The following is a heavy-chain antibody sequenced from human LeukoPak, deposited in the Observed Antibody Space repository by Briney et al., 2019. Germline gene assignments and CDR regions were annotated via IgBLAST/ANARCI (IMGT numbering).Heavy chain of an antibody. CDR3: AKWDEEKRSFDI. V-gene: IGHV4-59*08. D-gene: IGHD1-26*01. J-gene: IGHJ3*02. CDR1: GGSITAFY. CDR2: IYHSGAN. Sequence: SETLSLTCTVFGGSITAFYWNWIRQPPGKGLEWIGYIYHSGANNYNPSLNSRVTMAVDTSRSQFSLKLTSVTAADTAVYYCAKWDEEKRSFDIWGQGTMVTVSS.